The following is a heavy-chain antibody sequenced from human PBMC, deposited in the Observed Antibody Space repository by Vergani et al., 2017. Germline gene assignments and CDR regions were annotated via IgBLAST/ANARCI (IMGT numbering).Heavy chain of an antibody. CDR1: GYTFTSYY. D-gene: IGHD6-6*01. Sequence: QVQLVQSGAEVKKPGASVKVSCKASGYTFTSYYMHWVRQAPGQGLEWMGIINPTTGSAIYAPKFQGRVTMTRVTSTTTVHMELNSLRFEDTAVYYCARDPGLVQTYYYMDVWGKGTTVTVSS. CDR2: INPTTGSA. V-gene: IGHV1-46*03. CDR3: ARDPGLVQTYYYMDV. J-gene: IGHJ6*03.